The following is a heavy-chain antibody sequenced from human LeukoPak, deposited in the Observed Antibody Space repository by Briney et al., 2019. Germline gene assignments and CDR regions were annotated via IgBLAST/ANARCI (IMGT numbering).Heavy chain of an antibody. CDR3: ATLRGRLTFGGVSAPGGVDN. D-gene: IGHD3-16*01. J-gene: IGHJ4*02. Sequence: SETLSLTCTVSGGSISSSPYYWGWIRQPPGKGPEWIGSMYYSGSAYYNPSLKSRVTMSVDTSKNQFSLKLSSVTAADTAIYYCATLRGRLTFGGVSAPGGVDNWGQGNLVTVSS. CDR2: MYYSGSA. V-gene: IGHV4-39*01. CDR1: GGSISSSPYY.